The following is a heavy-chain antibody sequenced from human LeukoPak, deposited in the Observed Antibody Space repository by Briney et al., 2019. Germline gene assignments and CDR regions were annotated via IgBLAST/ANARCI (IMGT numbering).Heavy chain of an antibody. Sequence: ASVKVSCKVSGYTLTELSMHWVRQAPGKGLEWMGGFDPEDGETIYAQKFQGRVTMTEDTSTDTAYMELSSLRSEDTAVYYCATDISQDSWNYGNYFDYWGQGTLVTVSS. J-gene: IGHJ4*02. CDR3: ATDISQDSWNYGNYFDY. CDR2: FDPEDGET. D-gene: IGHD1-7*01. CDR1: GYTLTELS. V-gene: IGHV1-24*01.